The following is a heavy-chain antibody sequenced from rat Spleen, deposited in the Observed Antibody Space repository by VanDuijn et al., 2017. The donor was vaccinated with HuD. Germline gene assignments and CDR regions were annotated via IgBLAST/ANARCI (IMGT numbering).Heavy chain of an antibody. CDR2: ISYDGSST. Sequence: EVQLVESGGGSVQPGRSMKLSCAVSGFTFSNYDMAWVRQAPTKGLEWVASISYDGSSTYYRDSVKGRFTISRDNAKRTLSLQMDSLQSEDTATYYCATLTPLFAYWGQGTLVTVSS. V-gene: IGHV5-7*01. D-gene: IGHD3-4*01. CDR1: GFTFSNYD. CDR3: ATLTPLFAY. J-gene: IGHJ3*01.